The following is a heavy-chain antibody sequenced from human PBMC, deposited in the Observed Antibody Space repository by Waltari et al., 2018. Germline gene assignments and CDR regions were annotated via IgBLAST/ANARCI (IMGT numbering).Heavy chain of an antibody. CDR1: GFTFSSYA. CDR3: AKARYYGSGSYLDY. Sequence: EVQLLESGGGLVQPGGSLRLSCAASGFTFSSYAMSWVRPATGKGLEWVSAISGSGGSTYYADSVKGRFTISRDNSKNTLYLQMNSLRAEDTAVYYCAKARYYGSGSYLDYWGQGTLVTVSS. CDR2: ISGSGGST. D-gene: IGHD3-10*01. V-gene: IGHV3-23*01. J-gene: IGHJ4*02.